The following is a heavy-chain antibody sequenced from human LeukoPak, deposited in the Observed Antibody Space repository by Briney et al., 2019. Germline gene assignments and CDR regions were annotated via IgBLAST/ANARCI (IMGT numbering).Heavy chain of an antibody. V-gene: IGHV3-7*01. CDR3: AKDPVGYSSSWRGGGDY. CDR2: IKHDGSEK. J-gene: IGHJ4*02. CDR1: GFTFSSYW. D-gene: IGHD6-13*01. Sequence: PGGSLRLSYAASGFTFSSYWMSWVRQAPGKGLEWVANIKHDGSEKYYVDSVKGRFTISRDNAKNSLYLQMNSLRAEDTAVYYCAKDPVGYSSSWRGGGDYWGQGTLVTVSS.